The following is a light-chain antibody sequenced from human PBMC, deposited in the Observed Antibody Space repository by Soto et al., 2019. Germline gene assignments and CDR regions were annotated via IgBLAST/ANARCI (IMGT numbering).Light chain of an antibody. V-gene: IGKV4-1*01. J-gene: IGKJ2*01. CDR2: WAS. CDR1: QSVLYSSNNKNC. Sequence: DIVMTQSPDSLAVSLGERATINCKSSQSVLYSSNNKNCLAWFQKKPGQPPKLLIYWASSREFGVPDRFSGSGSGTDFTLTISSLQAEDVAVYYCQQYYSTPTFGQGTKLEIK. CDR3: QQYYSTPT.